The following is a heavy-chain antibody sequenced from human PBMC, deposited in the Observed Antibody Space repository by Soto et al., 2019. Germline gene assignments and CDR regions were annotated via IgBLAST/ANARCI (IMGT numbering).Heavy chain of an antibody. V-gene: IGHV4-59*08. CDR3: ARQGGRMGDLDY. D-gene: IGHD1-26*01. CDR2: IYYSGST. CDR1: GGSISSYY. Sequence: QVQLQESGPGLVKPSETLSLTCTVSGGSISSYYWSWIRQPPGKGLEWIGYIYYSGSTNYNPSLKSRVTISVDTSKNQFSLKLSSVTAADTAVYYCARQGGRMGDLDYWGQGTLVTVSS. J-gene: IGHJ4*02.